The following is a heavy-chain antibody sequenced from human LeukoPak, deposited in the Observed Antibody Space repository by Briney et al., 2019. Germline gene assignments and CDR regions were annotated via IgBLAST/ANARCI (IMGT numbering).Heavy chain of an antibody. Sequence: PGGSLRLSCAASGFTFSRYSMKWVRQAPGKGLEWVSYISSSSSIIYYADSVKGRFTISRDNAQNSLYLQMNSLRDEDTAVYYCARDLYGDYLVDYGGQGTLVTVSS. CDR1: GFTFSRYS. CDR3: ARDLYGDYLVDY. J-gene: IGHJ4*02. CDR2: ISSSSSII. D-gene: IGHD4-17*01. V-gene: IGHV3-48*02.